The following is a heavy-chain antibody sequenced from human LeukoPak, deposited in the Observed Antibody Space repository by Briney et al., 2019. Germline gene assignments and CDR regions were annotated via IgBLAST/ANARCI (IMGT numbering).Heavy chain of an antibody. CDR3: ARHRAGYCSSTSCRYGAVFDY. Sequence: SGTLSLTCAVSGGSISSSNWWSWVRQPPGKGLEWIGEIYHSGSTNYNPSLKSRVTISVDKSKNQFSLKLSSVTAADTAVYSCARHRAGYCSSTSCRYGAVFDYWGQGTLVTVSS. D-gene: IGHD2-2*01. J-gene: IGHJ4*02. CDR2: IYHSGST. V-gene: IGHV4-4*02. CDR1: GGSISSSNW.